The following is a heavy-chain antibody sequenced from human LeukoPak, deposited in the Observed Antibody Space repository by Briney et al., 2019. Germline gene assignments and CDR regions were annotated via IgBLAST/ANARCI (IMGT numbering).Heavy chain of an antibody. CDR3: ARVVGPTLEYFQH. Sequence: GGSLRLSCAASGFTFSNYWMSWVRQAPGKGLEWVANINVDGNEKYHVDSVKGRFTISRDNAKNSLYLQMNSLSAEDTAVYYCARVVGPTLEYFQHWGQGTLVTVSS. V-gene: IGHV3-7*01. CDR2: INVDGNEK. J-gene: IGHJ1*01. CDR1: GFTFSNYW. D-gene: IGHD1-26*01.